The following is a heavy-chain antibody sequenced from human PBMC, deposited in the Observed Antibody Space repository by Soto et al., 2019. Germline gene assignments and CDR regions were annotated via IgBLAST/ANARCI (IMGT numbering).Heavy chain of an antibody. Sequence: ASVKVSCKASGYTFTNYAMHWVRQAPGQRLEWMGWINAGNGHTKYAQKIQGRVTITTDTSTSTAYMELRSLGSEDTAVYYCASGWFGEFVYYFDHWGQGTLVTVSS. CDR3: ASGWFGEFVYYFDH. D-gene: IGHD3-10*01. CDR2: INAGNGHT. J-gene: IGHJ4*02. CDR1: GYTFTNYA. V-gene: IGHV1-3*01.